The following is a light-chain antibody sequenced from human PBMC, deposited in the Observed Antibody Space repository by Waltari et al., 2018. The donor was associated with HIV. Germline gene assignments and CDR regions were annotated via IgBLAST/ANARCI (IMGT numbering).Light chain of an antibody. J-gene: IGKJ2*01. CDR1: QNTGTS. CDR2: FAS. CDR3: LQISTFPYT. V-gene: IGKV6-21*01. Sequence: ELVLTQSPDFQCVTPGEKVSITCWAHQNTGTSLLWYQQKPGQSPTLLIKFASQSFSGVPSKFSGSESGTDITLTINSLEAEDASTYYCLQISTFPYTFGQGTKLEIK.